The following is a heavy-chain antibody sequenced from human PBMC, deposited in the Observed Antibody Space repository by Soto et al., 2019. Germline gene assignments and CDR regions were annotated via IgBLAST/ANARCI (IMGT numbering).Heavy chain of an antibody. J-gene: IGHJ6*02. D-gene: IGHD1-7*01. CDR1: GASISSSRYY. Sequence: QLQLQESGPGLVKPSETLSLTCTVSGASISSSRYYWGWVRQPPGKGLEWLGGIYYSGRTSYNPSLKSRFTISVDTSKKQFSLRLSSVAAADTAVYYCARLRTTFHYGMDVWGPGTTVTVSS. CDR2: IYYSGRT. V-gene: IGHV4-39*01. CDR3: ARLRTTFHYGMDV.